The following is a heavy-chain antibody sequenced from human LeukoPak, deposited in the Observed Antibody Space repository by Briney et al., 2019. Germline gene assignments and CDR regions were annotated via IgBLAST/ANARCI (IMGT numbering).Heavy chain of an antibody. CDR2: ISSSSSYI. CDR3: AKAGGRSSSWYGLDY. J-gene: IGHJ4*02. Sequence: GGSLRLSCAASGFTFSSYSMNWVRQAPGKGLEWVSSISSSSSYIYYADSVKGRFTISRDNAKNSLYLQMNSLRAEDMALYYCAKAGGRSSSWYGLDYWGQGTLVTVSS. V-gene: IGHV3-21*04. CDR1: GFTFSSYS. D-gene: IGHD6-13*01.